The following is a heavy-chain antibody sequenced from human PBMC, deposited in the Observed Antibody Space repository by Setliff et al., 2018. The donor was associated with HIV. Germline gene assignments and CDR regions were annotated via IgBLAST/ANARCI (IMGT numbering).Heavy chain of an antibody. V-gene: IGHV4-61*09. CDR2: VHSTLST. CDR1: GDSMTSGSFY. D-gene: IGHD6-19*01. Sequence: SETLSLTCTVSGDSMTSGSFYWSWVRQPAGKGLEWIGQVHSTLSTNYNPSLKSRLSISADTSKNQFSLNLRFVTAADKALYYCARRTFGSGRFDPWGQGTPVTVSS. J-gene: IGHJ5*02. CDR3: ARRTFGSGRFDP.